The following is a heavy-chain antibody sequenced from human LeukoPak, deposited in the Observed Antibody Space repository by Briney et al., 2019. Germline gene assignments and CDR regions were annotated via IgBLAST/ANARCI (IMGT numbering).Heavy chain of an antibody. CDR1: GFTFSSYA. J-gene: IGHJ4*02. V-gene: IGHV3-23*01. Sequence: GGSLRLSCAASGFTFSSYAMSWVRQAPGKGLEWVSAISGSGGSTYYADSVKGRFTISRDNSKNTLYLQMNSLRDEDTAVYYCARDNGVFVLGDYDYWGQGTLVTVSS. D-gene: IGHD2-8*01. CDR2: ISGSGGST. CDR3: ARDNGVFVLGDYDY.